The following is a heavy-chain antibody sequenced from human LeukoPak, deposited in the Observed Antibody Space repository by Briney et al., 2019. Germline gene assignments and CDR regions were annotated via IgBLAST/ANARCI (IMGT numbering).Heavy chain of an antibody. Sequence: SETLSLTCIVSGGSISTSSYFWGWIRQPPGKGLGWIGSIYYSGITFYNPSLKSRLTISVDTSKNQFSLKLTSVTAADTAVYYCARPLDTTFFNAFDIWGQGTMVTVSS. CDR2: IYYSGIT. CDR3: ARPLDTTFFNAFDI. J-gene: IGHJ3*02. CDR1: GGSISTSSYF. V-gene: IGHV4-39*01. D-gene: IGHD2/OR15-2a*01.